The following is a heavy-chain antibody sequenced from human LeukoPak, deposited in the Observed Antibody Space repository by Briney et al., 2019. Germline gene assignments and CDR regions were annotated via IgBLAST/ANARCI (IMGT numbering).Heavy chain of an antibody. CDR1: GGSLSGYY. V-gene: IGHV4-34*01. CDR2: INHSGST. Sequence: PSESLSLTCLVYGGSLSGYYWSWIRQPPGKGREWIGEINHSGSTNYNPSLKSRVTISVDTSKNLSSLKLSSVTAADTAVYYCARGSTNDFWSGCYRRARRFDPWGQGTLVTVSS. D-gene: IGHD3-3*01. CDR3: ARGSTNDFWSGCYRRARRFDP. J-gene: IGHJ5*02.